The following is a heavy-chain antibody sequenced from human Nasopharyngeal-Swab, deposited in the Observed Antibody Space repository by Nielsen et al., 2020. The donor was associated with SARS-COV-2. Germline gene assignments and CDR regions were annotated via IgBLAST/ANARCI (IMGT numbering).Heavy chain of an antibody. CDR3: ARAGICGGDCYTFDY. CDR2: INPSGGST. Sequence: ASVKVSCKASGYTFTSYAMNWVRQAPGQGLEWMGIINPSGGSTSYAQKFQGRVTMTRDTSTSTVYMELSSLRSEDTAVYYCARAGICGGDCYTFDYWGQGTLVTVSS. CDR1: GYTFTSYA. D-gene: IGHD2-21*02. V-gene: IGHV1-46*01. J-gene: IGHJ4*02.